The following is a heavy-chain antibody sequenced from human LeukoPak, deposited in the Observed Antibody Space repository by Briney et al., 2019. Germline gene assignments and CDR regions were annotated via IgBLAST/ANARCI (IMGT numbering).Heavy chain of an antibody. D-gene: IGHD3-10*01. CDR3: ARDPGIWFGAFDY. J-gene: IGHJ4*02. CDR2: INGGNGNT. V-gene: IGHV1-3*03. CDR1: GYTFTSYA. Sequence: ASVKVSCTASGYTFTSYAMHWVRQAPGQRLEWMGWINGGNGNTKYSQEVQGRVTITRDTSASTAYMELSSLRSEDMAVYSCARDPGIWFGAFDYWGQGTLVTVSS.